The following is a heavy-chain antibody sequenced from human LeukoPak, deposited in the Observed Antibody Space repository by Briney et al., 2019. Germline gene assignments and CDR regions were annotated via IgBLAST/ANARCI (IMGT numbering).Heavy chain of an antibody. CDR1: GFPFSIFS. CDR3: AEAGELEAFDI. Sequence: GGSLRLACAASGFPFSIFSMNWVRHAAGKGLEWVSAISCSGITTHYIDSVKGRFTISRDNSKNTLYLQMNSLRAEDTAVYYCAEAGELEAFDIWGQGTMVTVSS. D-gene: IGHD1-26*01. V-gene: IGHV3-23*01. CDR2: ISCSGITT. J-gene: IGHJ3*02.